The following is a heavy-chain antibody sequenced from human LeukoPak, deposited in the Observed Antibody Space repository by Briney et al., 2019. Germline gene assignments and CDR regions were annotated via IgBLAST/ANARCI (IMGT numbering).Heavy chain of an antibody. Sequence: ASVKVSCKASGYTFTGYYMHWVRQAPGQGLEWMGWINPNSGGTNYAQKFQGRVTMTRDTSISTAYMELSRLRSDDTAVYYCAKDLSDVRGGYSPPDAFDIWGQGTMVTVSS. CDR3: AKDLSDVRGGYSPPDAFDI. J-gene: IGHJ3*02. V-gene: IGHV1-2*02. D-gene: IGHD5-24*01. CDR2: INPNSGGT. CDR1: GYTFTGYY.